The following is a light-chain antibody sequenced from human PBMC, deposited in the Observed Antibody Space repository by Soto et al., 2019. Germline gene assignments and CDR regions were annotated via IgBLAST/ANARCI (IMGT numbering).Light chain of an antibody. CDR2: SAS. V-gene: IGKV1-9*01. Sequence: IQFTHSPSSLSASVGDRVTITCRASQGIGRYLAWYQQKPGKAPKLLIYSASTLQSGVPSGFTGSGSGTNFTLTISSLQPEDFATYYCQQLNSYPITCGQGTRLEIK. CDR3: QQLNSYPIT. CDR1: QGIGRY. J-gene: IGKJ5*01.